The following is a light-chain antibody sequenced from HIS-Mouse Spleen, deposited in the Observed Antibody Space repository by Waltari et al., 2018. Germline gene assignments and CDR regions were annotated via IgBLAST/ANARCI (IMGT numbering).Light chain of an antibody. CDR1: QDISNY. V-gene: IGKV1-33*01. CDR3: QQYDNLPYT. Sequence: DIQITQSTSPLSASVRDRVTITCQASQDISNYLNWYQQKPGKAPKLLIYDASNLETGVPSRFSGSGSGTDFTFTISSLQPEDIATYYCQQYDNLPYTFGQGTKLEIK. CDR2: DAS. J-gene: IGKJ2*01.